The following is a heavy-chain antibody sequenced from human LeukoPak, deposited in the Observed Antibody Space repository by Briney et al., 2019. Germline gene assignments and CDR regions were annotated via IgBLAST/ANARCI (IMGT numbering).Heavy chain of an antibody. Sequence: SETLSLTCTVSGGSISSYYWSWIRQPPGKGLEWIGYIYYSGSTNYNPSLKSRVTISLDTSKNQFSLKMNSVTAADTAVYYCARMIAVAGTSDYFDYWGQGTLVTVSS. CDR1: GGSISSYY. CDR3: ARMIAVAGTSDYFDY. V-gene: IGHV4-59*01. J-gene: IGHJ4*02. D-gene: IGHD6-19*01. CDR2: IYYSGST.